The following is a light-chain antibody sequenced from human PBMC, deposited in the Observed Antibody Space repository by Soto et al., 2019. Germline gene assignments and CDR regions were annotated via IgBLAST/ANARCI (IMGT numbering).Light chain of an antibody. CDR1: QSVSSN. CDR3: QQYNDWPPWT. CDR2: SAS. Sequence: EIVMTQSPATLSVSPGERATLSCRASQSVSSNVAWYQQKLGQAPRLLIYSASTRATGIPARFSGSGSGTEFTLTISSLQSEDFAVYHCQQYNDWPPWTFGQGTKVDIK. V-gene: IGKV3D-15*01. J-gene: IGKJ1*01.